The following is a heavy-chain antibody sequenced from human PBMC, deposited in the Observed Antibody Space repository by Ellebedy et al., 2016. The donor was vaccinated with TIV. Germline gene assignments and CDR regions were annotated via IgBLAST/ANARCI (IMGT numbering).Heavy chain of an antibody. V-gene: IGHV1-46*01. Sequence: ASVKVSCKASGGTFSSYAISWVRQAPGQGLEWMGIINPSGGSTSYAQKFQGRVTMTRDTSTSTVYMELSSLRSEDTAVYYCARDQQGRQVGATSPTDYWGQGTLVTVSS. CDR3: ARDQQGRQVGATSPTDY. CDR2: INPSGGST. J-gene: IGHJ4*02. CDR1: GGTFSSYA. D-gene: IGHD1-26*01.